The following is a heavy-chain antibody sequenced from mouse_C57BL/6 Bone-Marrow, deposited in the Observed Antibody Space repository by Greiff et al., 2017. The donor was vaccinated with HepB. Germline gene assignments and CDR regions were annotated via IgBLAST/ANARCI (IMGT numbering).Heavy chain of an antibody. CDR1: GFTFSSYA. J-gene: IGHJ4*01. Sequence: EVKVEESGGGLVKPGGSLKLSCAASGFTFSSYAMSWVRQTPEKRLEWVATISDGGSYTYYPDNVKGRFTISRDNAKNNLYLQMSHLKSEDTAMYYCARGYDPMDYWGQGTSVTVSS. CDR3: ARGYDPMDY. D-gene: IGHD2-3*01. CDR2: ISDGGSYT. V-gene: IGHV5-4*03.